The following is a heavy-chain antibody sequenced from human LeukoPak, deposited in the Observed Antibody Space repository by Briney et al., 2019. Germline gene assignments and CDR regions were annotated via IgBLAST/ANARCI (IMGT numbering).Heavy chain of an antibody. CDR2: ISYSGST. Sequence: PSETLSLTCTVSGGSISSGGYYWSWIRQHPGKGLEWIGYISYSGSTYYNPSLKSRVTISVDTSKNQFSLKLSSVTAADTAVYYCARYTVCPTVTTEMGFDYWGQGTLVTVSS. D-gene: IGHD4-17*01. CDR1: GGSISSGGYY. V-gene: IGHV4-31*03. J-gene: IGHJ4*02. CDR3: ARYTVCPTVTTEMGFDY.